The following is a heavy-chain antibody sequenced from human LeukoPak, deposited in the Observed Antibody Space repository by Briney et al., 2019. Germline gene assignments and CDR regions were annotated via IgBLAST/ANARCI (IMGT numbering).Heavy chain of an antibody. CDR2: ISGSGGST. CDR1: GFTFSSYA. J-gene: IGHJ4*02. V-gene: IGHV3-23*01. D-gene: IGHD3-22*01. CDR3: ARDPYYYDSSGYHYFDY. Sequence: GGSLRLSCAASGFTFSSYAMSWVRQAPGKGLEWVSAISGSGGSTYYADSVKGRFTISRDNAKNSLYLQMNSLRAEDTAVYYCARDPYYYDSSGYHYFDYWGQGTLVTVSS.